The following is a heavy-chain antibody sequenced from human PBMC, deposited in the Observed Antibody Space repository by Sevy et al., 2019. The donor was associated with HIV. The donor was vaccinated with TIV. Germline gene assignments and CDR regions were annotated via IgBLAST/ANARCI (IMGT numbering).Heavy chain of an antibody. CDR3: ARSGYYDSSGSDY. V-gene: IGHV3-21*01. CDR2: VGSGSSYI. Sequence: GGSLRLSCAASGFTFSDYSMNWVRQAPGKGLEWVSSVGSGSSYIRYAESVKGRFTISRDNARKSLFLQMNSLRAEDTAVYYCARSGYYDSSGSDYWGQGALVTVSS. CDR1: GFTFSDYS. J-gene: IGHJ4*02. D-gene: IGHD3-22*01.